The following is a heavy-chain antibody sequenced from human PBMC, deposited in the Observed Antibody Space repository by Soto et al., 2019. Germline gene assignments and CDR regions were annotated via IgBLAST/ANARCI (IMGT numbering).Heavy chain of an antibody. V-gene: IGHV4-59*01. CDR1: GGSISSYY. CDR2: IYYSGST. J-gene: IGHJ6*03. Sequence: SETLSLTCTVSGGSISSYYWSWIRQSPGKGLEWIGYIYYSGSTNYNPSLKSRVTISVDTSKNQFSLKLSSVTAADTAVYYCARVGRSWYGGLGNYYYYYMDVWGKGTTVTVSS. D-gene: IGHD6-13*01. CDR3: ARVGRSWYGGLGNYYYYYMDV.